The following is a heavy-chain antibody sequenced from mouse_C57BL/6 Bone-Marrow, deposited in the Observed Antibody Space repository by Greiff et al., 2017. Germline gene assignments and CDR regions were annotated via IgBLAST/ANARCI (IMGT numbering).Heavy chain of an antibody. CDR3: ASLVLYAMDY. CDR2: INSDGGST. V-gene: IGHV5-2*01. Sequence: EVKLMESGGGLVQPGESLKLSCESNEYEFPSHDMSWVRKTPEKRLELVAAINSDGGSTYYPDTMERRFIISRDNTEKTLYLQMSSLRSEDTALYYCASLVLYAMDYWGQGTSVTVSS. CDR1: EYEFPSHD. J-gene: IGHJ4*01.